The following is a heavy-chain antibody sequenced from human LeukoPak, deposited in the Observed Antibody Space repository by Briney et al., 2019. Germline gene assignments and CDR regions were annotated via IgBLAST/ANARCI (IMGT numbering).Heavy chain of an antibody. V-gene: IGHV4-31*03. CDR1: GGGISSGGYY. CDR2: IYYSGTS. Sequence: SQTLSLTCTVSGGGISSGGYYWSWIRQHPGKGLEWIGHIYYSGTSFYNPSLTSRVTISVDTSKNQFSLKLTSVNDADTAVYYCARIERSSYSLGFDYWGQGTLVTVSS. D-gene: IGHD6-6*01. J-gene: IGHJ4*02. CDR3: ARIERSSYSLGFDY.